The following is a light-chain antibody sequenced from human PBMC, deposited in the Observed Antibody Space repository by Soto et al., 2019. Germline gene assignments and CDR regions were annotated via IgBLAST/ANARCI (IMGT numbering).Light chain of an antibody. CDR2: DVS. J-gene: IGLJ2*01. V-gene: IGLV2-14*01. Sequence: QSALTQPASVSGSPGQSITISCTGTSSDVGGYNYVSWYQQHPGKAPKLMIYDVSNRPSGVSNRFSGSKSGNTASLTISGLQDEDEADYYCSSYTSSSILFGGGTQLTVL. CDR1: SSDVGGYNY. CDR3: SSYTSSSIL.